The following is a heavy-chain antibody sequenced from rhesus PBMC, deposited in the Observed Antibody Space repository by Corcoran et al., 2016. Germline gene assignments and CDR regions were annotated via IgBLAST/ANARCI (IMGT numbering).Heavy chain of an antibody. J-gene: IGHJ4*01. D-gene: IGHD3-22*01. CDR3: ARGRSGVILDS. V-gene: IGHV4-80*01. Sequence: QVQLKESGPGLVRPSETLSLTCTVSGVSISSNWWSWIRQSPGKGLVWVGERNGDGGTTSYHPALKSLATVAKDASKNQFFLIMTSESAADTAVYYCARGRSGVILDSWGQGVLVTVSS. CDR1: GVSISSNW. CDR2: RNGDGGTT.